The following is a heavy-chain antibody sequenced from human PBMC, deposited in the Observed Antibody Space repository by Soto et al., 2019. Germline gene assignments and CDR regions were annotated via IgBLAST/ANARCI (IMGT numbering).Heavy chain of an antibody. Sequence: GGSLRLSCAASGFTFSDYYMSWIRQAPGKGLEWVAVISYDGSNKYYADSVKGRFTISRDNSKNTLYLQMNSLRAEDTAVYYCARAGIAAAGITIGYYYYGMDVWGQGTTVTVSS. CDR2: ISYDGSNK. CDR1: GFTFSDYY. CDR3: ARAGIAAAGITIGYYYYGMDV. D-gene: IGHD6-13*01. J-gene: IGHJ6*02. V-gene: IGHV3-30-3*01.